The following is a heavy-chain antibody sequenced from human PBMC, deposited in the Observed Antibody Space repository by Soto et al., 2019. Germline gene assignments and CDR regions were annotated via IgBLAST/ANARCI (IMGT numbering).Heavy chain of an antibody. CDR3: ARGRDGDY. Sequence: QVHLVQSGAEVKKPGASVKVSCKGSGYGFTTYGITWVRQAPGQGLEWMPWISAHNGNTNYARKLQGRVTVTRDTSTRTAYMELRGLRSDDTAVYYCARGRDGDYWGQGALVTVSS. J-gene: IGHJ4*02. CDR2: ISAHNGNT. V-gene: IGHV1-18*01. CDR1: GYGFTTYG. D-gene: IGHD6-6*01.